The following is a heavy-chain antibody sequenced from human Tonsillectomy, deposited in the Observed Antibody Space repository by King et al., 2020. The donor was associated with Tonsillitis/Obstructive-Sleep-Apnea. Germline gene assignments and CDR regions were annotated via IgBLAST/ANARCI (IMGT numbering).Heavy chain of an antibody. CDR1: GYSFTTYW. D-gene: IGHD6-6*01. CDR2: IYPADSDT. J-gene: IGHJ6*04. Sequence: QLVQSGAEVKKPGESLKISCKNSGYSFTTYWIAWVRQMPGKGLEWMGIIYPADSDTRYSPSFQGQVTISADKSISTAYLQWRSLKASDTAMYYCTRHPLGKSSSPSGMDFWGKGTTVTVSS. V-gene: IGHV5-51*01. CDR3: TRHPLGKSSSPSGMDF.